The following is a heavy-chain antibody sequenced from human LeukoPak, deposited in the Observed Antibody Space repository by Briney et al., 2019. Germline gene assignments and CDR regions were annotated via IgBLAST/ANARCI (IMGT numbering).Heavy chain of an antibody. CDR3: AKDRHYYGSGSFYTYFDY. J-gene: IGHJ4*02. Sequence: GGSLRLSCAASGFTFGSYSMNWVRQAPGKGLGWVSYISSSSNTIYYADSVKGRFTISRDNSQNTLYLQMDSLRAEDTAVYYCAKDRHYYGSGSFYTYFDYWGQGTLVTVSS. D-gene: IGHD3-10*01. CDR1: GFTFGSYS. CDR2: ISSSSNTI. V-gene: IGHV3-48*01.